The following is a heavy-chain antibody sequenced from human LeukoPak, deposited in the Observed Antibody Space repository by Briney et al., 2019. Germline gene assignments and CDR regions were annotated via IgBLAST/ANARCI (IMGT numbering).Heavy chain of an antibody. CDR2: IIPIFGTA. CDR1: GGTFSSYA. CDR3: ARELRYCSGGSCYRGLDY. J-gene: IGHJ4*02. V-gene: IGHV1-69*05. Sequence: SVRVSCKASGGTFSSYAISWVRQAPGQGLEWMGGIIPIFGTANYAQKFQGRVTITTDESTSTAYMELSSLRSEDTAVYYCARELRYCSGGSCYRGLDYWGQGTLVTVSS. D-gene: IGHD2-15*01.